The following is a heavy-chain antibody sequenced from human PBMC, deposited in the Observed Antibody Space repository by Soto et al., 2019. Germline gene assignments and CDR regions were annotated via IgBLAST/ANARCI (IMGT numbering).Heavy chain of an antibody. J-gene: IGHJ4*02. V-gene: IGHV1-69*01. CDR2: IIPIFGTA. CDR3: ARDPGYCSGGSCYSGGNY. Sequence: QVQLVQSGAEVKKPGSSVKVSCKASGGTFSSYAISWVRQAPGQGLEWMGGIIPIFGTANYAQKFQGRVTITADESTSTAYMELSSLRYEDTAVYYCARDPGYCSGGSCYSGGNYWGQGTLVTVSS. D-gene: IGHD2-15*01. CDR1: GGTFSSYA.